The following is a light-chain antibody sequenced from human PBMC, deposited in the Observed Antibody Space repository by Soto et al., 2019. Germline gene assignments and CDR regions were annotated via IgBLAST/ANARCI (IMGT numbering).Light chain of an antibody. CDR2: DAS. CDR3: QQYGRSPWT. CDR1: QSVSSY. V-gene: IGKV3-20*01. Sequence: IVMTQSPATLSLSPGERATLSCRASQSVSSYLAWYQQKPGQAPRLLSYDASNRATGIPDRCSGSGSGTEFMLTISRLQPDAFAVYYCQQYGRSPWTFGQGTKVDIK. J-gene: IGKJ1*01.